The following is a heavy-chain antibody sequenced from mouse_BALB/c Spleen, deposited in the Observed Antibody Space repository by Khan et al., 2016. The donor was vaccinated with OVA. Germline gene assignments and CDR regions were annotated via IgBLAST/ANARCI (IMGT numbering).Heavy chain of an antibody. CDR3: ARENYYGSSHYAMDY. Sequence: DLVKPGASVKLSCKASGYTFTSYWINWIKQRPGQGLEWIGRIAPGSGSPYYNEMFKDQATLTVDTSSSTAYLQLSSLSSENSAFYFCARENYYGSSHYAMDYWGQGTSVTVSS. J-gene: IGHJ4*01. CDR2: IAPGSGSP. V-gene: IGHV1S41*01. D-gene: IGHD1-1*01. CDR1: GYTFTSYW.